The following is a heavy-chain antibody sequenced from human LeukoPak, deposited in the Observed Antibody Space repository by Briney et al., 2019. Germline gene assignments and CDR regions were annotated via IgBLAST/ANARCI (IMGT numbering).Heavy chain of an antibody. Sequence: GGSLRLSCAASGFTFSSYWMHWVRQAPGKGLVWVSRINSDGGSTSYADSVKGRFTISRDNAKNTLYLQMNSLRAEDTAVYYCAPVSGYSYLRTFDYWGQGTLVTVSS. CDR3: APVSGYSYLRTFDY. CDR2: INSDGGST. V-gene: IGHV3-74*01. D-gene: IGHD5-18*01. J-gene: IGHJ4*02. CDR1: GFTFSSYW.